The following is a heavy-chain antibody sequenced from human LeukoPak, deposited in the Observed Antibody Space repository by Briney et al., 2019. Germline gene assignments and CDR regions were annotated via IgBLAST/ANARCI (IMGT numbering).Heavy chain of an antibody. CDR1: GFTFSNYG. J-gene: IGHJ6*03. D-gene: IGHD3-9*01. Sequence: QPGRSLRLSWEASGFTFSNYGIHWVRQTPGKGLEWVAAISSDGVEKHYADSVKGRFTISRDNSKSTLYLQMNSLRAEDTALYYCAREGHYDILTGYSPLEYYFYYMDVWGKGTTVTVSS. V-gene: IGHV3-30*04. CDR3: AREGHYDILTGYSPLEYYFYYMDV. CDR2: ISSDGVEK.